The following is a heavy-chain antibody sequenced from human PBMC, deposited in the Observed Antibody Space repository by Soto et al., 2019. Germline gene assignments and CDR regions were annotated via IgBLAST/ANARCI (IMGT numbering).Heavy chain of an antibody. D-gene: IGHD6-13*01. V-gene: IGHV1-3*01. J-gene: IGHJ4*02. CDR3: ARDVAAADY. CDR1: GYTFTSYA. Sequence: ASVKVSCKASGYTFTSYAMHWVRQAPGQRLEWMGWINAGNGNTKNSQKIQGKVTITRDTSASTAYMELSSLRSEDTAVYYCARDVAAADYWGQGTLVTVSS. CDR2: INAGNGNT.